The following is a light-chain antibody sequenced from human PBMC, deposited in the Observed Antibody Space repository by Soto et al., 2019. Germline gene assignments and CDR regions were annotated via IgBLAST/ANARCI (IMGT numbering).Light chain of an antibody. CDR3: RSSTSSSTRV. V-gene: IGLV1-47*02. Sequence: QSVLTQPPSASGTPGQRVFISCSGSSSNIGGTNYAYWYQQLPGAAPKLLMHSNNLRPSGVPERISGSKSGTSASLAISGPRYEDEAVYYCRSSTSSSTRVFGTGTKLTVL. CDR2: SNN. CDR1: SSNIGGTNY. J-gene: IGLJ1*01.